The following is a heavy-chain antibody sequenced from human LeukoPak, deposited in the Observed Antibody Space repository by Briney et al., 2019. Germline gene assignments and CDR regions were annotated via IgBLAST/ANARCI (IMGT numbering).Heavy chain of an antibody. J-gene: IGHJ6*02. D-gene: IGHD1-26*01. CDR3: AKSLKGGATALVYGMDV. CDR1: GFTFSSYA. CDR2: ISGDGGST. V-gene: IGHV3-23*01. Sequence: GGSLRLSCAASGFTFSSYAMSCVRQAPGKGLEWVSGISGDGGSTYYADSVKGRFTVSRDNSENTLYLQMNSLRAEDTAVYFCAKSLKGGATALVYGMDVWGQGTTVTVSS.